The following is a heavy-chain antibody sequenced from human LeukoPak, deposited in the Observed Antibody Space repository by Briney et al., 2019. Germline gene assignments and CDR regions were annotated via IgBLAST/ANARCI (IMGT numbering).Heavy chain of an antibody. CDR2: IYSGGTT. Sequence: PGGSLRLSCVISGLTVGSTYMSWVRQAPGKGLEWVAAIYSGGTTNYADSVKGRFIVYRDSSKNTLYLQMNSLRAEDTAVYYCASKVTTGYWGQGTLVTVSS. D-gene: IGHD4-17*01. J-gene: IGHJ4*02. V-gene: IGHV3-66*01. CDR3: ASKVTTGY. CDR1: GLTVGSTY.